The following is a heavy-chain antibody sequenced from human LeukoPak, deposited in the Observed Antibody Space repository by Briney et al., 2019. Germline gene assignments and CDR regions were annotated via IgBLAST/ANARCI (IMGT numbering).Heavy chain of an antibody. D-gene: IGHD2-15*01. CDR3: AKGGYTTWFDP. CDR2: IRSNGGDT. Sequence: GGSLRLSCAASGFTFREYSMSWVRQAPGKGLEWVSNIRSNGGDTYHTDSVKGRFTISRDNSKNTLYLEMNSLRAGDTAVYYCAKGGYTTWFDPWGQGTLVTVSS. J-gene: IGHJ5*02. CDR1: GFTFREYS. V-gene: IGHV3-23*01.